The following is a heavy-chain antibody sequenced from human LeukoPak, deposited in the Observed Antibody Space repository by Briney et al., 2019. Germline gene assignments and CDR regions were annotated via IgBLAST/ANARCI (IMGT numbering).Heavy chain of an antibody. J-gene: IGHJ4*02. V-gene: IGHV4-59*08. D-gene: IGHD1-1*01. Sequence: SETLSLTCTVSGGSIRSYYWSWIRQPPGKGLEWIGYISYSGSTNYNPSLESRVTISVDTSKNQFSLKLSSVTAADTAVYYCARHEGGTTRDYWGQGTLVTVSS. CDR2: ISYSGST. CDR3: ARHEGGTTRDY. CDR1: GGSIRSYY.